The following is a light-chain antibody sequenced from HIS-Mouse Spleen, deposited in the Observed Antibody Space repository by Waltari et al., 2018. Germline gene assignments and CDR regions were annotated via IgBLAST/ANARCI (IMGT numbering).Light chain of an antibody. CDR1: SSNIGSNY. J-gene: IGLJ3*02. V-gene: IGLV1-47*01. Sequence: QSVLTQPPSASGTPGQRVTISCSGSSSNIGSNYVYCYQQLPGTAPKPLIYRNNQRPSGVPDRFSGSKSGTSASLAISGLRSEDEADYYCAAWDDSLSGRVFGGGTKLTVL. CDR2: RNN. CDR3: AAWDDSLSGRV.